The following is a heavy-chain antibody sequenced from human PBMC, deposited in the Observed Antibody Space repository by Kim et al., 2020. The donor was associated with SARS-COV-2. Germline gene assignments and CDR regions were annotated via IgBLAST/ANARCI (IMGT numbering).Heavy chain of an antibody. Sequence: YVDSGKGRFTSSRDNAKNSLYLQMNSLRAEDTAVYYCARDRSGDYYYGMDVWGQGTTVTVSS. V-gene: IGHV3-7*01. CDR3: ARDRSGDYYYGMDV. D-gene: IGHD1-26*01. J-gene: IGHJ6*02.